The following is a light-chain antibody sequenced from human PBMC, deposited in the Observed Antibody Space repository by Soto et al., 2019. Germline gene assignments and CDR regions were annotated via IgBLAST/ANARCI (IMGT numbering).Light chain of an antibody. Sequence: QSGLTQPASVSGSPGQSITISCTGTSSDVGGYNYVSWYQQHPGKAPKLIIYDVSNRPSGVSNRFSGSKSGNTASLTISGLQAEDEADYYCSSYTSSSVGVFGTGTKVTVL. J-gene: IGLJ1*01. CDR1: SSDVGGYNY. CDR2: DVS. V-gene: IGLV2-14*01. CDR3: SSYTSSSVGV.